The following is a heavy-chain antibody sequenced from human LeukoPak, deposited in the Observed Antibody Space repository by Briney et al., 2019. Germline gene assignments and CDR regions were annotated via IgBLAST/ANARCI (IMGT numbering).Heavy chain of an antibody. Sequence: ASVKVSCKASGYTFTSYGISWVRQAPGQGLEWMGWISAYNGNTNYAQKLQGRVTMTTDTSTSTAYMELRSLRSDDTAVYYCARDSPTVDYGGYFDYWGQGTLVTVSS. CDR2: ISAYNGNT. CDR3: ARDSPTVDYGGYFDY. D-gene: IGHD4-23*01. V-gene: IGHV1-18*01. CDR1: GYTFTSYG. J-gene: IGHJ4*02.